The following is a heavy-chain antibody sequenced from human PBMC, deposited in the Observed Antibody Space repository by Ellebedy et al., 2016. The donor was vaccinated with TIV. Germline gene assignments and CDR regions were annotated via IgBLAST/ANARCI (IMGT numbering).Heavy chain of an antibody. CDR2: LSSSSSYT. CDR1: GFTFSDYY. V-gene: IGHV3-11*06. Sequence: GASLKISCAASGFTFSDYYMSWLRQAPGKGLAWVSYLSSSSSYTNYADSVTCRFTISSDNAKNSVFLQMNSLRAENMDVYYCASYCSSTSCPTDYYYGLDVWGQGTTVTVSS. CDR3: ASYCSSTSCPTDYYYGLDV. J-gene: IGHJ6*02. D-gene: IGHD2-2*01.